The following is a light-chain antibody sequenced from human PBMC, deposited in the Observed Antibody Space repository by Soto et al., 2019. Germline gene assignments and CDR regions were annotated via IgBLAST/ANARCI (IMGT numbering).Light chain of an antibody. V-gene: IGKV3-20*01. CDR3: QQYGSAPTWT. CDR2: GAS. Sequence: EIVLTPSPGTLSLSPGERATLSCRASQSVHSNYLAWYQQKPAQAPRLLIYGASTRATGIPDRFDGSGSGTDFTLTISRLEPEDFAVYYCQQYGSAPTWTFGQGTKVDIK. J-gene: IGKJ1*01. CDR1: QSVHSNY.